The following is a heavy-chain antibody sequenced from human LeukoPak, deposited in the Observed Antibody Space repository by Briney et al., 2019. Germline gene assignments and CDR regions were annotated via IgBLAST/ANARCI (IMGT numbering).Heavy chain of an antibody. D-gene: IGHD3-10*01. CDR3: ASGLWFGELLSFDY. Sequence: VALVKVSCKASGYTFTSYGISWVRQAPGKGLEWMGWISAYNGNTNYAQKLQGRVTITTDTSTSTAYMELRSLRSDDTAVYYCASGLWFGELLSFDYWGQGTLVTVSS. CDR1: GYTFTSYG. J-gene: IGHJ4*02. V-gene: IGHV1-18*01. CDR2: ISAYNGNT.